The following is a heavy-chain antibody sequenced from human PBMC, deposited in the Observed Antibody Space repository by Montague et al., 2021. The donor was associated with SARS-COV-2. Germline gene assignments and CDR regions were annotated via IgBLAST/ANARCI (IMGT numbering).Heavy chain of an antibody. CDR1: GGSFSGYY. J-gene: IGHJ4*02. CDR3: ARANGYYFDY. CDR2: INHSGST. Sequence: SGTLSLTCAVYGGSFSGYYWSWIRQPPGKGLEWIGEINHSGSTNYNPSLKSRVTISVDTSKNQFSLKLSSVTAADTAEYYCARANGYYFDYWGQGTLVTVSS. D-gene: IGHD2-8*01. V-gene: IGHV4-34*01.